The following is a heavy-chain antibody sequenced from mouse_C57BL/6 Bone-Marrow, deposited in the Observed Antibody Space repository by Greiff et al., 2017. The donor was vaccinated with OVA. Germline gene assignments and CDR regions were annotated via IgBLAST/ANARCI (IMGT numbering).Heavy chain of an antibody. D-gene: IGHD2-4*01. CDR1: GYTFTSYG. J-gene: IGHJ2*01. Sequence: QVQLQQSGAELVRPGASVKLSCKASGYTFTSYGISWVKQRPGQGLEWIGEIYPRSGNTYYNEKFKGKATLTADKSSSTAYMELRSLTSDDSAVCGCARNYDDYDDYWGQGTTLTVSS. V-gene: IGHV1-81*01. CDR2: IYPRSGNT. CDR3: ARNYDDYDDY.